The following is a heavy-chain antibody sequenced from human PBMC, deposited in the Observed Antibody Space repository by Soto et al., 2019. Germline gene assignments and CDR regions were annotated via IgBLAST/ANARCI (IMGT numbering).Heavy chain of an antibody. CDR1: GYSFTSYW. CDR3: ARGPRFLEWLSNWFDP. Sequence: PGESLKISCKGSGYSFTSYWIGWVRQMPGKGLEWMGITYPGDSDTRYSPSFQGQVTISADKSISTAYLQWSSLKASDTAMYYCARGPRFLEWLSNWFDPWGQGTLVTVSS. CDR2: TYPGDSDT. D-gene: IGHD3-3*01. J-gene: IGHJ5*02. V-gene: IGHV5-51*01.